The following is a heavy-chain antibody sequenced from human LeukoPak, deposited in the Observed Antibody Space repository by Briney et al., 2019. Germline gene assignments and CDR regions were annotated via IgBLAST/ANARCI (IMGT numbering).Heavy chain of an antibody. J-gene: IGHJ5*02. V-gene: IGHV3-48*03. CDR3: ARGYYYGSGTLGPFDP. CDR2: ISSSGSSI. Sequence: PGGSLRLSCAASGFSFSSYEMNWVRQAPGKGLEWVSYISSSGSSIYNADSVKGRFTISRDNAKNSLYLQMNSLRAEDTAVYYCARGYYYGSGTLGPFDPWGQGTLVTVS. CDR1: GFSFSSYE. D-gene: IGHD3-10*01.